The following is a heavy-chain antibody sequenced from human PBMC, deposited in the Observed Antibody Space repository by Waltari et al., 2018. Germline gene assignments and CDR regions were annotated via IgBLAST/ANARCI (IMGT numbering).Heavy chain of an antibody. CDR1: GAAFSSYA. CDR2: ITPIFATT. D-gene: IGHD6-13*01. J-gene: IGHJ4*02. V-gene: IGHV1-69*13. Sequence: QFQLVQSGAGVKMPGSSVKVTFTAAGAAFSSYAITCIRRAHGHGLELMGRITPIFATTFDARKSQGRVTTTATESTGTAYMGLGSLRAEDSAVYYCSRDDKTSAGIAYFDYWGQGTLVTVSS. CDR3: SRDDKTSAGIAYFDY.